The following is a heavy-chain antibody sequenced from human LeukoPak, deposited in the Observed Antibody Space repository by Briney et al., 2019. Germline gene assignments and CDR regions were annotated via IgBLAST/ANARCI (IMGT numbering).Heavy chain of an antibody. CDR1: GGSISSCY. CDR2: ISYSGST. Sequence: SETLSLTCTVSGGSISSCYWNWIRQPPGKGLEGFGYISYSGSTNYTPSLKSRVTISVDTSKNQISLKLSSVTAADTTVYYCARAPERWYSYGSYTSYYMDVWGKGTTVTVSS. V-gene: IGHV4-59*01. D-gene: IGHD5-18*01. CDR3: ARAPERWYSYGSYTSYYMDV. J-gene: IGHJ6*03.